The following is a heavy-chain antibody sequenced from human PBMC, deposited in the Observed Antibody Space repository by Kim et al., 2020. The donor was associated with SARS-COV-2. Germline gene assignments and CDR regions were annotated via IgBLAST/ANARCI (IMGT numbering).Heavy chain of an antibody. D-gene: IGHD4-17*01. Sequence: GGSLRLSCAASGFTFRDYEMNWVRLAPGKGLEWVSHISSSGDTKDYADSVRGRFTISRDNAKNSLYLQINSLRAEDTALYYCATDYVNYNYYYSMDVWGQGTTVTVSS. V-gene: IGHV3-48*03. J-gene: IGHJ6*02. CDR2: ISSSGDTK. CDR3: ATDYVNYNYYYSMDV. CDR1: GFTFRDYE.